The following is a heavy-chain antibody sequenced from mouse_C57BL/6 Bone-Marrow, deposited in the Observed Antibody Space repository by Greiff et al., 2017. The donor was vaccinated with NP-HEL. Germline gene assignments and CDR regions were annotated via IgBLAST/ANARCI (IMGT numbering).Heavy chain of an antibody. CDR1: GYTFTSYW. Sequence: VQLQQPGAELVMPGASVKLSCKASGYTFTSYWMHWVKQRPGQGLEWIGEIDPSDSYTNYNQKFKGKSTLTVDKSSSTAYMQLSSLTSEDSAVYDCASGSMVTTGYYYAMDYWGQGTSVTVSS. V-gene: IGHV1-69*01. J-gene: IGHJ4*01. D-gene: IGHD2-2*01. CDR3: ASGSMVTTGYYYAMDY. CDR2: IDPSDSYT.